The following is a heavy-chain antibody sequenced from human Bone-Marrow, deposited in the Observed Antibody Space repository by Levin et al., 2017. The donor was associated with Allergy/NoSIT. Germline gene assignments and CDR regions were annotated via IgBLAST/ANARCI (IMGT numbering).Heavy chain of an antibody. CDR3: ARFNGYDFDS. D-gene: IGHD5-12*01. CDR1: GGSISGGGYY. J-gene: IGHJ4*02. CDR2: IYYSGNT. V-gene: IGHV4-31*03. Sequence: PSETLSLTCTVSGGSISGGGYYWSWIRQHPGKGLEWIGYIYYSGNTYYNPSLKSRVIIAVVTSKNQLSLKLTSVTVADTAVYSCARFNGYDFDSWGQGPLVTVSS.